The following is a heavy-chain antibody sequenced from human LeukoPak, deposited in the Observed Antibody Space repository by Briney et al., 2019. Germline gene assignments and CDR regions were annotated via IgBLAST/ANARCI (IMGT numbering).Heavy chain of an antibody. CDR2: INPTGTAT. V-gene: IGHV1-46*01. Sequence: ASVKVSCKASGYTFTSYYMHWVRLAPGQGLKWVGLINPTGTATLYAQKFQGRITLTRDMSTSTDYMELRSLKSEDTAVYYCARSTAYYYPWGQGTLVTVSS. CDR1: GYTFTSYY. CDR3: ARSTAYYYP. J-gene: IGHJ5*02. D-gene: IGHD3-22*01.